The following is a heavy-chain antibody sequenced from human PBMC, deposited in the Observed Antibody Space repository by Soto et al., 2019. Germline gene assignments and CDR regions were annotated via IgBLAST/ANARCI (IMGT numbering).Heavy chain of an antibody. CDR3: AKGIYYGLGSYFHDAFHI. V-gene: IGHV4-31*03. Sequence: SETLSLTCTVSGGSISSGGYYWSWIRQHPGKGLEWIGYMYYTGSTYYNPSLRGRVTMSVDTSNNQFSLYLSSVTAADTAVYYCAKGIYYGLGSYFHDAFHIWGPGTLVTVSS. CDR2: MYYTGST. D-gene: IGHD3-10*01. CDR1: GGSISSGGYY. J-gene: IGHJ3*02.